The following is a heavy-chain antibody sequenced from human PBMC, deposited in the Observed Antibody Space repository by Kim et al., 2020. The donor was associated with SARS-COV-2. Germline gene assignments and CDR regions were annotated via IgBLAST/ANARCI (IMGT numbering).Heavy chain of an antibody. CDR1: GFTFSSYG. V-gene: IGHV3-30*03. D-gene: IGHD1-26*01. Sequence: GGSLRLSCAASGFTFSSYGMHWVRQAPGKGLEWVAVISYDGSNKYYADSVKGRFTISRDNSKNTLYLQMNSLRAEDTAVYYCAIIVGATTDDAFDIWGQG. J-gene: IGHJ3*02. CDR3: AIIVGATTDDAFDI. CDR2: ISYDGSNK.